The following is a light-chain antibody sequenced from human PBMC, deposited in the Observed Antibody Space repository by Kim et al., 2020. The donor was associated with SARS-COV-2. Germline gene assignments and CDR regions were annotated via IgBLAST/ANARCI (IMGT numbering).Light chain of an antibody. J-gene: IGKJ2*01. CDR1: QSVSSSY. Sequence: SLSPGERATLSCRASQSVSSSYLAWYQQKPGQAPRLLIYGASSRATGIPDSSSGSGSGTDFTLTISRLEPEDFAVYYCQQYGSSYTFGQGTKLEI. CDR2: GAS. CDR3: QQYGSSYT. V-gene: IGKV3-20*01.